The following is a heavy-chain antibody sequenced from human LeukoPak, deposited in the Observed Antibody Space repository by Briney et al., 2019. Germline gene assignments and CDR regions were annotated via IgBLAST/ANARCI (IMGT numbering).Heavy chain of an antibody. Sequence: PGGSLRLSCAAPGFTFSNYCMSWVRQATGNGLEWVTYTSSSGSTIYYADSLKGRFTISRDNAKNSLYLQMNSLRAEDTAVYYCARAHYYDSSGLDFWGQGTLVTVSS. CDR1: GFTFSNYC. D-gene: IGHD3-22*01. CDR3: ARAHYYDSSGLDF. CDR2: TSSSGSTI. V-gene: IGHV3-48*04. J-gene: IGHJ4*02.